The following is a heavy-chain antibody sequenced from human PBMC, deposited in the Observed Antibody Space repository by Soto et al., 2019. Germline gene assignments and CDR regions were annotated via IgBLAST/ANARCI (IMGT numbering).Heavy chain of an antibody. CDR2: IIGSGGST. V-gene: IGHV3-23*01. CDR1: GCTFRTYW. CDR3: EKGPLAWLVVSAQYLDY. J-gene: IGHJ4*02. Sequence: PGGSLRLSCVASGCTFRTYWMHWVRQAPGKWLVWVSAIIGSGGSTYYADSVKGRFTISRDNSKNTLYLQINTLRAQDTALYTCEKGPLAWLVVSAQYLDYWGQGSLVTV. D-gene: IGHD6-19*01.